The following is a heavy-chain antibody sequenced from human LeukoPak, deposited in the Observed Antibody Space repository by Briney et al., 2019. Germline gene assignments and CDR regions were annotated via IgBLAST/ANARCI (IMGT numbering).Heavy chain of an antibody. V-gene: IGHV3-21*04. J-gene: IGHJ4*02. D-gene: IGHD2-2*01. Sequence: GVLRLSCAASGFTFSTYWMSWVRQAPGKGLGWVSSFSSSSTYIYYAESMKGRFTISRDNSKNTLYLLMSSLRAEDTAVYYCAKGVYGYADYALLDYWGQGTLVTVSS. CDR3: AKGVYGYADYALLDY. CDR1: GFTFSTYW. CDR2: FSSSSTYI.